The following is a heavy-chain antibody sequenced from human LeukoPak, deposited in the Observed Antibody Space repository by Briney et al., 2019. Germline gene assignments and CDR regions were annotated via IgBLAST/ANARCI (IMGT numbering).Heavy chain of an antibody. CDR2: INHSGST. J-gene: IGHJ4*02. CDR3: ARGAVNYYGSGSYYY. Sequence: SETLSLTCAVYGGSFSGYYWSWIRQPPGKGLEWIGEINHSGSTNYNPSLKSRVTISVDTSKNQFSLKLSSVTAADTAVYYCARGAVNYYGSGSYYYWGQGTLVTVSS. V-gene: IGHV4-34*01. CDR1: GGSFSGYY. D-gene: IGHD3-10*01.